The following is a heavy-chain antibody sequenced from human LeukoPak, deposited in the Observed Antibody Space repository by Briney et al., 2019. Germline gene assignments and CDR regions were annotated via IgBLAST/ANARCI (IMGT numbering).Heavy chain of an antibody. V-gene: IGHV1-2*06. CDR2: INPNSDGT. CDR1: GYTFTGHY. D-gene: IGHD5-18*01. Sequence: ASVKVSCKASGYTFTGHYMHWVRQAPGQGLEWMGRINPNSDGTNYAQKFQGRVTMTRDTSISTAYMELSRLRSDDTAVYYCARDKRGYSYGPAEGDYWGQGTLVTVSS. J-gene: IGHJ4*02. CDR3: ARDKRGYSYGPAEGDY.